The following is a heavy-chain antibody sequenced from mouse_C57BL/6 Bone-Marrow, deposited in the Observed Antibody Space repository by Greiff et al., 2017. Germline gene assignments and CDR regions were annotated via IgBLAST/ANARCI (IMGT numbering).Heavy chain of an antibody. CDR1: EHEFPSHD. V-gene: IGHV5-2*01. J-gene: IGHJ2*01. CDR2: INSDGGSS. Sequence: EVKLVESGGGLVQPGESLKLSCESNEHEFPSHDMSWVRKTPEKRLELVAAINSDGGSSNYPDTMEGRFIISRDSTKKSLYLQMSSLGSEDTALYYWARRTGDYWGKGTTLTVSS. CDR3: ARRTGDY.